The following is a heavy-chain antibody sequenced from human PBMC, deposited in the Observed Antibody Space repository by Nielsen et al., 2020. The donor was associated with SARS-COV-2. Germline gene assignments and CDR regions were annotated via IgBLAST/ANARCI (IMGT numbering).Heavy chain of an antibody. V-gene: IGHV3-64D*06. CDR1: GFTFSSYA. Sequence: GGSLRLSCSASGFTFSSYAMHWVRQAPGKGLEYVSAISSNGGSTYYADSVKGRFTISRDNSKNTLYLQMSSLRAEDTAVYYCARAYRTGTFPDHWGQGTLVTVSS. J-gene: IGHJ4*02. CDR2: ISSNGGST. CDR3: ARAYRTGTFPDH. D-gene: IGHD1/OR15-1a*01.